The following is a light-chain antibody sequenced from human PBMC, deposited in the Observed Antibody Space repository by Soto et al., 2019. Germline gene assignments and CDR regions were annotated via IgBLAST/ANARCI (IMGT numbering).Light chain of an antibody. CDR1: QSVSSN. CDR3: QQYNNWPPGT. J-gene: IGKJ3*01. Sequence: EMVMTQSPATLSVSPGERATLSCRASQSVSSNLAWYQQKPGQAPRLLIYGASTRASGIPGRFSGSGSGTDFTLTISSLQSEDFAVYYCQQYNNWPPGTFGPGTKVDIK. V-gene: IGKV3-15*01. CDR2: GAS.